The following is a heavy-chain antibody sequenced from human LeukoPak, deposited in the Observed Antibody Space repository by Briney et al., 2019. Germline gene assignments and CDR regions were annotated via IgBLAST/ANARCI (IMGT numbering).Heavy chain of an antibody. V-gene: IGHV1-2*02. Sequence: ASVKVSCKASGYTFTGYYMHWVRQAPGQGLEWMGWINPNSGGTNYAQKFQGRVTMTRDTSISTAYMELSRLRSDDTAVYYCARVRVIHSPYFDYWGQGTLVTVSS. D-gene: IGHD2-21*01. CDR2: INPNSGGT. J-gene: IGHJ4*02. CDR1: GYTFTGYY. CDR3: ARVRVIHSPYFDY.